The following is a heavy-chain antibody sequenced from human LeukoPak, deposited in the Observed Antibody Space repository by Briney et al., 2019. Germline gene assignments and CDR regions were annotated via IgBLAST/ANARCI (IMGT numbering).Heavy chain of an antibody. CDR3: AKDVQMATII. Sequence: GGSLRLSCAASGFTFSSYAMSWVRQAPGWGLQWVSTISSSGGNTYYADSVKGRFTISRDNSKNTLYLQMNSLRAEDTAVYYCAKDVQMATIIWGQGTLVTVSS. D-gene: IGHD5-24*01. V-gene: IGHV3-23*01. J-gene: IGHJ4*02. CDR1: GFTFSSYA. CDR2: ISSSGGNT.